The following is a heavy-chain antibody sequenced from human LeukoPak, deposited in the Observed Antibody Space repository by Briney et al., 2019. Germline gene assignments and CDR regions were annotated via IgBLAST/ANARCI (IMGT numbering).Heavy chain of an antibody. V-gene: IGHV3-21*01. CDR3: ARSDSSGYYHYFDY. J-gene: IGHJ4*02. D-gene: IGHD3-22*01. CDR1: GFTFSSYA. CDR2: ISSSSSYI. Sequence: PGGSLRLSCAASGFTFSSYAMNWVRQAPGKGLEWVSSISSSSSYIYYADSVKGRFTISRDNAKNSLYLQMNSLRAEDTAVYYCARSDSSGYYHYFDYWGQGTLVTVSS.